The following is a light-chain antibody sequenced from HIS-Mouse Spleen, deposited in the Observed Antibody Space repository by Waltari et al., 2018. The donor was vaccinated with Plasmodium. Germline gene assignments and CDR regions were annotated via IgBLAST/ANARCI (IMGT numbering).Light chain of an antibody. J-gene: IGLJ3*02. CDR1: ALPKQH. CDR3: QSADSSGTPNWV. Sequence: SYELPQPPSVSVSPGQTARITCSGDALPKQHAYWYQQKPGQAPVLVIYKDSERPSGIPERFSGSSSGTTVTLTISGVQAEDEADYYCQSADSSGTPNWVFGGGTKLTVL. CDR2: KDS. V-gene: IGLV3-25*03.